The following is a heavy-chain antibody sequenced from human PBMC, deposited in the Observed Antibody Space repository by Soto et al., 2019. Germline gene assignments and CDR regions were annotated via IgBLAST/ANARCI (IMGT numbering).Heavy chain of an antibody. Sequence: SETLSLTCAVYCGSFSGYYWSWIRQPPGKGLEWIGEINHSGSTNYNPSLKSRVTISVDTSKNQFSLKLSSVTVADTAVYYCARGRYYDSSGYQFDPWGQGTLVTVSS. CDR2: INHSGST. J-gene: IGHJ5*02. CDR1: CGSFSGYY. V-gene: IGHV4-34*01. CDR3: ARGRYYDSSGYQFDP. D-gene: IGHD3-22*01.